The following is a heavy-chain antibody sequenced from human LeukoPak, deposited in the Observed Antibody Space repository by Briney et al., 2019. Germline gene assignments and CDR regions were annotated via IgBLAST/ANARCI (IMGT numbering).Heavy chain of an antibody. Sequence: GGSLRLSCAASGFTFSSFGMNWVRQAPGKGLEWVSYISDSSSLTYYADSVKGRFTISRDNAKNSLSLQLNNLRDEDTALYFCAKVIRGGYGMDVWGQGTTVTVSS. CDR1: GFTFSSFG. D-gene: IGHD3-10*01. CDR2: ISDSSSLT. J-gene: IGHJ6*02. CDR3: AKVIRGGYGMDV. V-gene: IGHV3-48*02.